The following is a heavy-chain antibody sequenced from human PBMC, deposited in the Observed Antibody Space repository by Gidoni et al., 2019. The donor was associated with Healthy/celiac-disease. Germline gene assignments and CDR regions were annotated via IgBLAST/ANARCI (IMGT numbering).Heavy chain of an antibody. J-gene: IGHJ4*02. D-gene: IGHD2-2*01. CDR1: VFTFCNPW. CDR3: TTDLYCSSTSCYPY. CDR2: IKSKTEGGTT. Sequence: EVQLVESGGGLVKPGGSLRLSCAASVFTFCNPWMSWVRQAPGKGMEWVGRIKSKTEGGTTDYAAPVKGRFTISRDDSKNTLYLQMNSLKTEDTAVYYCTTDLYCSSTSCYPYWGQGTLVTVSS. V-gene: IGHV3-15*01.